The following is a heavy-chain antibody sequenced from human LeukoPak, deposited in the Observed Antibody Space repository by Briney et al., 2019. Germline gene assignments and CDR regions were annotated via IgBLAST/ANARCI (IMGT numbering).Heavy chain of an antibody. D-gene: IGHD5-18*01. V-gene: IGHV3-43*02. CDR3: AKEKWIQLWLEGLDY. CDR2: ISGDGGST. Sequence: PGGSLRLSCAASGFTFDDYAMHWVRQAPGKGLEWVSLISGDGGSTYYADSVKGRFTISRGNSKNSLYLQMNSLRTEDTALYYCAKEKWIQLWLEGLDYWGQGTLVTVSS. CDR1: GFTFDDYA. J-gene: IGHJ4*02.